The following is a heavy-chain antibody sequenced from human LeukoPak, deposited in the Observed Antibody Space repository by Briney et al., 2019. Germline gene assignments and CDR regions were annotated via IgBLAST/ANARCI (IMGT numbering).Heavy chain of an antibody. CDR1: GFTFSNAW. Sequence: GSLRLSCAASGFTFSNAWMSWIRQPPGKGLEWIGYIYYSGSTNYNPSLKSRVTISVDTSKNQFSLKLSSVTAADTAVYYCARARDPSLIDYWGQGTLVTVSS. CDR2: IYYSGST. CDR3: ARARDPSLIDY. J-gene: IGHJ4*02. V-gene: IGHV4-59*01.